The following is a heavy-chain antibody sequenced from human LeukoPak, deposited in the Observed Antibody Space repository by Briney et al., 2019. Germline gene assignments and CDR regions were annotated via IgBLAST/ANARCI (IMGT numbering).Heavy chain of an antibody. CDR3: ARVKGCSSSWAFRY. D-gene: IGHD6-13*01. J-gene: IGHJ4*02. V-gene: IGHV1-2*06. Sequence: ASVKVSCKASGYTFTGYYMHWVRKAPGQGLEWMGRINPNSGGTNYAQKFQGRVTMTRDTSISTAYMELSRLRSDDTAVYYCARVKGCSSSWAFRYWGQGTLVTVSS. CDR2: INPNSGGT. CDR1: GYTFTGYY.